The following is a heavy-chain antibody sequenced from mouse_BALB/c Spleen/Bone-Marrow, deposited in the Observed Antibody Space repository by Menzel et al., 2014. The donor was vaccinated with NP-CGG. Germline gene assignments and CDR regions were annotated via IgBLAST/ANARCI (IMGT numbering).Heavy chain of an antibody. J-gene: IGHJ4*01. CDR1: GYAFSSSW. D-gene: IGHD3-1*01. CDR2: IYPGDGDT. CDR3: TRGQLGLPSMDY. V-gene: IGHV1-82*01. Sequence: VQLVESGPELVKPGASVKISCKASGYAFSSSWMNWVKQRPGQDLEWIGRIYPGDGDTNYDEKFKSKATLTVDTSSSTAYMQLSSLTSEDSAVYYCTRGQLGLPSMDYWGQGTSVTVSS.